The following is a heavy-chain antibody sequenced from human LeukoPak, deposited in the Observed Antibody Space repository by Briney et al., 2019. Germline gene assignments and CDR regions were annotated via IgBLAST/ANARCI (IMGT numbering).Heavy chain of an antibody. CDR2: IKSKADRGTT. CDR3: VTDSSDSSGFSA. Sequence: GGSLRLSCEASGFSFSNAWMSWVRQAPGKGLEWVGRIKSKADRGTTDYAAPVKGRFTISRDDSKNMLSLQMNSLQSEDTAVYYCVTDSSDSSGFSAWGQGSLVTVSS. D-gene: IGHD3-22*01. J-gene: IGHJ5*02. CDR1: GFSFSNAW. V-gene: IGHV3-15*05.